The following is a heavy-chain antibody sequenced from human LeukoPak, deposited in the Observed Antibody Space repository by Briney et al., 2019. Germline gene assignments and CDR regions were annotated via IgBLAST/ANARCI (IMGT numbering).Heavy chain of an antibody. Sequence: GGSLRLSCAASGFTFSSFAMSWVRQAPGKGLEWVSAISGSGGSTYYADSVKGGFTISRDNSKNTLYLQMNSLRAEDTAVYYCAKRGGLPPLDYYYYYMDVWGKGTTVTVSS. CDR3: AKRGGLPPLDYYYYYMDV. J-gene: IGHJ6*03. V-gene: IGHV3-23*01. CDR1: GFTFSSFA. D-gene: IGHD2-21*02. CDR2: ISGSGGST.